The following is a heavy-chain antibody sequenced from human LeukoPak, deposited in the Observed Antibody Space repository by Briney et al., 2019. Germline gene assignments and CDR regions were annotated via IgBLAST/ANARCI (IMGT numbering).Heavy chain of an antibody. V-gene: IGHV2-70*04. Sequence: SGPTLVNPTQTLTLTCTFSGFSLSTSGMRVSWIRQPPGKALEWLARIDWDDDKFYSTSLKTRLTISKDTSKNQVVLTMTNMDPVDTATYYCARMRLYYFHYWGQGTLVTVSS. J-gene: IGHJ4*02. D-gene: IGHD3-16*01. CDR3: ARMRLYYFHY. CDR2: IDWDDDK. CDR1: GFSLSTSGMR.